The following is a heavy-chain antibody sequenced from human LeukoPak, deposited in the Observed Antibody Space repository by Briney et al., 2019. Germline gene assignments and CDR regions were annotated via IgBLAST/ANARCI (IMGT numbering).Heavy chain of an antibody. CDR2: ISSSSSYI. Sequence: GGSLRLSCAASGFTFSSYSMNWVRQAPGKGLEWVSSISSSSSYIYYADSVKGRFTISRDNAKNSLYLQMNSLRAEDTAVYYCARVSPILPGIAAAGAFDYWGQGTLVTVSS. V-gene: IGHV3-21*01. CDR3: ARVSPILPGIAAAGAFDY. J-gene: IGHJ4*02. CDR1: GFTFSSYS. D-gene: IGHD6-13*01.